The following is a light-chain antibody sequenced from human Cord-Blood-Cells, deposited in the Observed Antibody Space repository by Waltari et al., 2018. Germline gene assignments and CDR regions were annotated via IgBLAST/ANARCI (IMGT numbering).Light chain of an antibody. CDR2: WAS. Sequence: DIVMTQSRDSLAVSLGERATINCKSSQSVLYSSNNKNYLAWYQQKPGQPPKLLIYWASTRESGVPDRFSGSGSGTDFTLTISSLQAEDVAVYYCQQYDSTPTFGQGTKVEIK. V-gene: IGKV4-1*01. CDR1: QSVLYSSNNKNY. J-gene: IGKJ1*01. CDR3: QQYDSTPT.